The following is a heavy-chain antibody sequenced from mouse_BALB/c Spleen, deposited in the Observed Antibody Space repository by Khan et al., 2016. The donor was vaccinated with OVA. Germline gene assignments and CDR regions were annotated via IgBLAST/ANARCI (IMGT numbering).Heavy chain of an antibody. J-gene: IGHJ3*01. CDR1: GFTFSDYY. V-gene: IGHV7-3*02. CDR2: IRKKASGYTT. D-gene: IGHD1-2*01. CDR3: ARVDYGYVFAY. Sequence: EVELVESGGGLVEPGGSLRLSCATSGFTFSDYYMSWVRQPPGKALEWLGFIRKKASGYTTEYSASVKGRFTISRDNSQSILYLQMNSLRAEDSATYDCARVDYGYVFAYWGQGTLVTVSA.